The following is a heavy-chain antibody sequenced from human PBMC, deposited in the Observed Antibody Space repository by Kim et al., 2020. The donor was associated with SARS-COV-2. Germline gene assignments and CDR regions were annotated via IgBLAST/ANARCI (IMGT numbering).Heavy chain of an antibody. V-gene: IGHV4-34*01. CDR1: GGSFSGYY. CDR3: ARSYYYMDV. J-gene: IGHJ6*03. CDR2: INHSGST. Sequence: SETLSLTCAVYGGSFSGYYWSWIRQPPGKGLEWIGEINHSGSTNYNPSLKSRVTISVDTSKNQFSLKLSSVTAADTAVYYCARSYYYMDVWGKGTTVTVSS.